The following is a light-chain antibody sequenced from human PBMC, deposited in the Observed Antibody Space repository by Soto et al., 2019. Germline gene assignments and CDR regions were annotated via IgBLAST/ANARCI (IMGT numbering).Light chain of an antibody. J-gene: IGKJ5*01. V-gene: IGKV3D-15*01. CDR2: GAS. CDR3: LQYNNWPAIT. CDR1: QGVGY. Sequence: EILLPPPPSTLSLFQGGKATLSCRASQGVGYLAWYQQKPGQAPRLLIYGASTRATGIPARFSGSGSGTEFTLTISSLQSEDFAVYYCLQYNNWPAITFGQGTRLEIK.